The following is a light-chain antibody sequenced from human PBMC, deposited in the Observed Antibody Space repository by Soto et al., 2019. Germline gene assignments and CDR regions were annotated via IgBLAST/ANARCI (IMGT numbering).Light chain of an antibody. J-gene: IGKJ5*01. CDR3: QQCGGSPPRIT. CDR2: GAS. V-gene: IGKV3-20*01. CDR1: QTLRRTY. Sequence: EIVVIQSPCTLSLSTGERATLSCRASQTLRRTYIAWYQQKPGQAPRLLIYGASTRATGIPARFSGSGSGTDFTLTISRLEPEDFAMYYCQQCGGSPPRITFGQRTRLEIK.